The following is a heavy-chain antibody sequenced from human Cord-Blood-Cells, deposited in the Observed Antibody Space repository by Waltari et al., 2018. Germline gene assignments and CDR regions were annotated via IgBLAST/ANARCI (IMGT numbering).Heavy chain of an antibody. CDR3: ARDPPYSGWYDY. J-gene: IGHJ4*02. Sequence: EVQLVESGGGLVKPGGSLRLSCAASGFTFSSYSMNWVRQAPGKGLEWVSSISSSSSYIYYADSVKGRFTISRDNAKNSLYLQMNSLRAEDTAVYYCARDPPYSGWYDYWGQGTLVTVSS. CDR2: ISSSSSYI. V-gene: IGHV3-21*01. CDR1: GFTFSSYS. D-gene: IGHD6-19*01.